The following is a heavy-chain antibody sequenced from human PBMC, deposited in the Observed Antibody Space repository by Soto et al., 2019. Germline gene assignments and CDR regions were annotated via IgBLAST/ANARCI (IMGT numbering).Heavy chain of an antibody. CDR1: GFNFSDHY. CDR3: TRGGTSQNSYYWHMDV. D-gene: IGHD2-15*01. Sequence: GGSLRLSCAASGFNFSDHYMDWVRQAPGKGLEWVGRGRNKANSYTTEYAASVKGRFTVSRDDSKNLLFLQLNSLNTEGTAVYYCTRGGTSQNSYYWHMDVWGQGTTVTVSS. CDR2: GRNKANSYTT. V-gene: IGHV3-72*01. J-gene: IGHJ6*03.